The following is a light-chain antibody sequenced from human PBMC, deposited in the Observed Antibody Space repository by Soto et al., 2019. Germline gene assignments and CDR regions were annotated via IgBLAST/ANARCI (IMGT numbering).Light chain of an antibody. Sequence: QSALTQPASVSGSPGQSITISCTGTSNDIGRYKFVSWYQQYPDKAPKLMIYEVSNRPPGVSDRFSGSKSGKTASLTISGLQAEDEADYYCSSYTSSTTWVFGGGTKVT. CDR1: SNDIGRYKF. CDR2: EVS. CDR3: SSYTSSTTWV. J-gene: IGLJ3*02. V-gene: IGLV2-14*01.